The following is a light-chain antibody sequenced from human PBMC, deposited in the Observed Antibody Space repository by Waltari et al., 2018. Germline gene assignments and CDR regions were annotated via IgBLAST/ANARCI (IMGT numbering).Light chain of an antibody. CDR1: SSNIGRKS. CDR3: AAWDDSLNGQNV. V-gene: IGLV1-44*01. J-gene: IGLJ1*01. CDR2: SND. Sequence: QSVLTQPPSASGTPGQRVTIPCSGTSSNIGRKSLNSYQQLPGTAPKLLIYSNDQRPSGVPDRFSGSKSGTSASLAISGLQSEDEAVYYCAAWDDSLNGQNVFGTGTKVTVL.